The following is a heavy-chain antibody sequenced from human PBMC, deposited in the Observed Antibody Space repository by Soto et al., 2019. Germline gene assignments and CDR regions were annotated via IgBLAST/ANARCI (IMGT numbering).Heavy chain of an antibody. Sequence: QVQLVESGGGVVQPGRSLRLSCAASGFTFSSYGMHWVRQAPGKGLEWVAVISYDGSNKYYADSVKGRFTISRDNSKNTLYLQMNSLRAEDTAVYYCAQDQEHDYGDDGDYWGQGTLVTVSS. CDR3: AQDQEHDYGDDGDY. J-gene: IGHJ4*02. V-gene: IGHV3-30*18. CDR1: GFTFSSYG. D-gene: IGHD4-17*01. CDR2: ISYDGSNK.